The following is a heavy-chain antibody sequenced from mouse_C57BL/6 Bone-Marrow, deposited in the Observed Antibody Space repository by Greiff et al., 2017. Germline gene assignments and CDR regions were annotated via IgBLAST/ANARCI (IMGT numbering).Heavy chain of an antibody. CDR1: GYTFTSYW. Sequence: VQLQQPGAELVKPGASVKLSCKASGYTFTSYWMQWVKQRPGQGLEWIGEIDPSDSYTNYNQKFKGKATLTVDTPSSTAYMQLSSLTSEDSAVYYCARYGGGVFDYWGQGTTLTVSS. J-gene: IGHJ2*01. CDR3: ARYGGGVFDY. V-gene: IGHV1-50*01. CDR2: IDPSDSYT. D-gene: IGHD1-1*01.